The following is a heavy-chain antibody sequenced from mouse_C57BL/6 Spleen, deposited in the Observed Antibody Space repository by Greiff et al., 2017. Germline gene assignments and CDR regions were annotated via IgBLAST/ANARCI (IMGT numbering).Heavy chain of an antibody. CDR2: ISSGGSYT. J-gene: IGHJ1*03. D-gene: IGHD2-5*01. V-gene: IGHV5-6*01. CDR1: GFTFSSYG. Sequence: EVNVVESGGDLVKPGGSLKLSCAASGFTFSSYGMSWVRQTPDKRLEWVATISSGGSYTYYPDSVKGRFTISRDNAKNTLYLQMSSLKSEDTAMYYCARLYSNYEYFDVWGTGATVTVSS. CDR3: ARLYSNYEYFDV.